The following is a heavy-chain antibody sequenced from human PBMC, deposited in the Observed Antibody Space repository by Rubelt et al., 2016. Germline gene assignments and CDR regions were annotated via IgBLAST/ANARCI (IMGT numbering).Heavy chain of an antibody. V-gene: IGHV1-18*01. CDR3: ARDPLPVRGVIMTPTH. Sequence: QVQLVQSGAEVKKPGASVKVSCKASGYTFTSYGISWVRQAPGQGLEWLGWIRAYNGNPNYAQKLQGRVNKTTDTTTSTAYMERRSLVSDDTAVYYCARDPLPVRGVIMTPTHWGQGTLVTVSS. D-gene: IGHD3-10*01. CDR2: IRAYNGNP. CDR1: GYTFTSYG. J-gene: IGHJ4*02.